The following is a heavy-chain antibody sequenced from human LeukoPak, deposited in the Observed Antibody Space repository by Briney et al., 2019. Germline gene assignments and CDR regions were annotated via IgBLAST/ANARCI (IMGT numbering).Heavy chain of an antibody. J-gene: IGHJ4*02. Sequence: SETLSLTCSVSGYSISSGHYWGWIQQPPGKGLDWIGRIYHSGSTYYDPSLKSRVTISVDTSKNQFSLKLSSVTAADTAVYYRARGDNTIFGVVFDYWGQGTLVTVSS. CDR1: GYSISSGHY. CDR3: ARGDNTIFGVVFDY. V-gene: IGHV4-38-2*02. D-gene: IGHD3-3*01. CDR2: IYHSGST.